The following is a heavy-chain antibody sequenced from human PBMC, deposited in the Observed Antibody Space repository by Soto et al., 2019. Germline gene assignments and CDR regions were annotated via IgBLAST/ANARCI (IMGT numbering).Heavy chain of an antibody. CDR1: GGPFGSSA. J-gene: IGHJ3*01. D-gene: IGHD3-16*01. CDR3: ARLRRDWGDAFDL. Sequence: QVQLVQSGADVKKPGSSVRVSCKTSGGPFGSSAISWVRQAPAQRLEWIGEIIPVFDKANYAQNFQGRLTITADVATATVFMQLSSLTSEDTAVYFCARLRRDWGDAFDLWGQGTLVTVSS. V-gene: IGHV1-69*01. CDR2: IIPVFDKA.